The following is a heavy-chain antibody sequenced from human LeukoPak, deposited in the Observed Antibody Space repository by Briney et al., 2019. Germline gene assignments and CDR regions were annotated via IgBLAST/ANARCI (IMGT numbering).Heavy chain of an antibody. Sequence: GGSLRLSCAASGFIFSTYGMIWVRQAPGKGLEWVAGIGGSGESTFYPDSVQGRFTISRDNSKNTLYLQVNSLRAEDTAVYYCVKTSLGHHPSYSTMDVWGQGTTVTVSS. CDR1: GFIFSTYG. J-gene: IGHJ6*02. CDR3: VKTSLGHHPSYSTMDV. D-gene: IGHD2-15*01. V-gene: IGHV3-23*01. CDR2: IGGSGEST.